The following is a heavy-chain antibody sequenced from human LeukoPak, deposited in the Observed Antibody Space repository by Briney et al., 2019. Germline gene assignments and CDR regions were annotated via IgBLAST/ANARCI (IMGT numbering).Heavy chain of an antibody. CDR1: GDSVSSNSAA. Sequence: SQTLSLTCAISGDSVSSNSAAWNWIRQSPSRGLEWLGRTYYRSKWYNDYAVSVKSRITINPDTSKNQFSLQLNSVTPEDTAVYYCARVGRWEANYYYYGMDVWGQGTTVTVSS. V-gene: IGHV6-1*01. D-gene: IGHD3/OR15-3a*01. J-gene: IGHJ6*02. CDR3: ARVGRWEANYYYYGMDV. CDR2: TYYRSKWYN.